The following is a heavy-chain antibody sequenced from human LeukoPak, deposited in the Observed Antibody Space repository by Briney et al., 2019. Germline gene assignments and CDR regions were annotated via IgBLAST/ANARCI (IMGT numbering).Heavy chain of an antibody. V-gene: IGHV3-23*01. CDR1: GFTFSNYG. J-gene: IGHJ4*02. Sequence: GGSLRLSCVASGFTFSNYGMSWVRQAPGKGLEWVSAISGSGGSTYYADSVKGRFTISRDNSKNTLYLQMNSLRAEDTAVYYCAKDTIVAVGRPGGYFDYWGQGTLVTVSS. CDR2: ISGSGGST. D-gene: IGHD6-19*01. CDR3: AKDTIVAVGRPGGYFDY.